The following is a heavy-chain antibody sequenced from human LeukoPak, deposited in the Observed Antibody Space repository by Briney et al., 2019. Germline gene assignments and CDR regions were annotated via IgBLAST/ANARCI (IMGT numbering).Heavy chain of an antibody. V-gene: IGHV1-2*02. CDR3: ARGFIGNSEFDP. D-gene: IGHD4-23*01. CDR1: GYTFTCYY. CDR2: INPNSGGT. J-gene: IGHJ5*02. Sequence: ASVKVSCKASGYTFTCYYMHWVRQAPGQGLEWMGWINPNSGGTNYAQKFQGRVTMTRDTSISTAYMELSRLRSDDTAVYYCARGFIGNSEFDPWGQGTLVTVSS.